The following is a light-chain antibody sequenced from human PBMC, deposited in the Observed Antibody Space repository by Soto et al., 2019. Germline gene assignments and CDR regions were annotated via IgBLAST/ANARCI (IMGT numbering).Light chain of an antibody. CDR2: DVS. J-gene: IGLJ1*01. CDR3: SSYRTSNTRQIV. CDR1: SSDVGGYNY. Sequence: QCARNQPASVSGAPGQSITISCTGTSSDVGGYNYVSWYQHHPGKAPKLMIYDVSNRPSGVSNRFSGSKSGNTASLSISGLQPEDEADYYCSSYRTSNTRQIVCGTGTKVTVL. V-gene: IGLV2-14*03.